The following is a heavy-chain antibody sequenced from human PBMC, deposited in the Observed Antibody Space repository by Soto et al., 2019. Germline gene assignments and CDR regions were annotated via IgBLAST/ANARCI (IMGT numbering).Heavy chain of an antibody. D-gene: IGHD3-16*02. J-gene: IGHJ4*02. CDR2: IYSGGST. V-gene: IGHV3-53*01. CDR1: GFTVSSNY. Sequence: EVQLVESGGGLIQPGGSLRLSCAASGFTVSSNYMSWVRQAPGKRLEWVSVIYSGGSTYYADSVKGRFTISRDNSKNTQYLQMNRLRAEATAVYYCASNMITFGGVIVPEGYWGQGTLVTVSS. CDR3: ASNMITFGGVIVPEGY.